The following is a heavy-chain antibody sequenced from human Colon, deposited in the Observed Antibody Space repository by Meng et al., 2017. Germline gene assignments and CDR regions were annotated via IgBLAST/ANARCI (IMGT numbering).Heavy chain of an antibody. V-gene: IGHV4-4*02. D-gene: IGHD3-22*01. Sequence: QVQLQESGPGLVKPSQTLSLTCTVSGDSITNHNWWAWVRQPPGKGLEWIGEIPHRGSSAYNPSLKSRVSMSIDKSKNQFSLKLTSVTAADTAVYFCVRSSAWVRTGFDPWGQGTLVTVSS. CDR1: GDSITNHNW. CDR2: IPHRGSS. CDR3: VRSSAWVRTGFDP. J-gene: IGHJ5*02.